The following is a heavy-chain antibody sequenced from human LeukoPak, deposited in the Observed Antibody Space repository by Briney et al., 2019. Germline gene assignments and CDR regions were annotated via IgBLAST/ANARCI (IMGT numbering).Heavy chain of an antibody. J-gene: IGHJ3*02. D-gene: IGHD1-26*01. V-gene: IGHV3-48*03. CDR2: ISGSGSTI. Sequence: GSLRLSCAASGFTFSSYEMIWVRQPPGKGLDWVSYISGSGSTIYYADSVKGRFTISRDNANNSLYLQMNSLRAEDTAVYYCARGAIVGRRGLDAFAIWGQGTMVTVSS. CDR3: ARGAIVGRRGLDAFAI. CDR1: GFTFSSYE.